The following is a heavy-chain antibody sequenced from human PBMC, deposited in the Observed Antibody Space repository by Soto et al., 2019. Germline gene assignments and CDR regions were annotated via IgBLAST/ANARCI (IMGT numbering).Heavy chain of an antibody. J-gene: IGHJ1*01. CDR3: ARGVSRYYDILTGYSTEDFQH. CDR1: GYTFTSYA. V-gene: IGHV1-3*01. CDR2: INAGNGNT. D-gene: IGHD3-9*01. Sequence: ASVKVSCKASGYTFTSYAMHWVRQAPGQRLEWMGWINAGNGNTKYSQKFQGRVTITRDTSASTAYMELSSLRSEDTAVYYCARGVSRYYDILTGYSTEDFQHWGQGTLVKSPQ.